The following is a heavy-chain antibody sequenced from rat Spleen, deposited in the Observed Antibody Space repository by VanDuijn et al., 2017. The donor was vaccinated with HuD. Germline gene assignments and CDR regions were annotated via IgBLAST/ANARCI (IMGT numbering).Heavy chain of an antibody. J-gene: IGHJ2*01. CDR2: ISTGGGNT. V-gene: IGHV5-25*01. D-gene: IGHD1-9*01. Sequence: EVQLVESDGGLVQPGRSLKLSCAASGFTFSDYYMAWVRQAPTKGLEWIASISTGGGNTYYRDSVKGRFTISRDNAKSTLSLQVDSLRSEDTATYYCARRHYGYTDYFDYWGQGVMVTVSS. CDR1: GFTFSDYY. CDR3: ARRHYGYTDYFDY.